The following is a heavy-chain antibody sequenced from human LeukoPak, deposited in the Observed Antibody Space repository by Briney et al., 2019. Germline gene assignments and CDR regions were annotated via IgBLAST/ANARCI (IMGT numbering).Heavy chain of an antibody. CDR2: ISAYNGNT. Sequence: ASVKVSCKASGYTFTSYGISWVRQAPGQGLEWMGWISAYNGNTNYAQKLQGRVTMTTDTSTSTAYMELRSLRSDDTAVYYCARVWPETAWSGTKRINWFDPWGQGTLVTVSS. CDR1: GYTFTSYG. CDR3: ARVWPETAWSGTKRINWFDP. J-gene: IGHJ5*02. D-gene: IGHD3-3*01. V-gene: IGHV1-18*01.